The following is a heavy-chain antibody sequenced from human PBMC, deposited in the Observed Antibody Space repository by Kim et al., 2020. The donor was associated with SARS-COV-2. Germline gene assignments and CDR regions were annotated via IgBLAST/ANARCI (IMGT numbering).Heavy chain of an antibody. CDR2: ISSNLSSNAY. V-gene: IGHV3-73*01. Sequence: GGSLRLSCAASGFTFSDSPMHWVRQAPGKGLEWVCRISSNLSSNAYGYAASVRGSITIYSADTNQTPHMQRTRPKNEDTSYYYYRHIPGSNLSVWDAF. CDR1: GFTFSDSP. CDR3: RHIPGSNLSVWDAF. J-gene: IGHJ3*01. D-gene: IGHD1-7*01.